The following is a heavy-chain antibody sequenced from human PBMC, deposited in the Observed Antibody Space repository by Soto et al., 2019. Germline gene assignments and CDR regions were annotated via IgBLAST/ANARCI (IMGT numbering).Heavy chain of an antibody. V-gene: IGHV4-39*01. Sequence: QLQLQESGPGLVKPSETLSLTCAVSGASISRTGFHLGWIRQPPGQGLEWIGSIYEGGTTFYNSSLNSRVTISAATSNNHFSLKLNSVTAADTAVYFCARRGSGHTFAYWGQGTLVNVSS. J-gene: IGHJ4*02. CDR1: GASISRTGFH. CDR3: ARRGSGHTFAY. D-gene: IGHD3-10*01. CDR2: IYEGGTT.